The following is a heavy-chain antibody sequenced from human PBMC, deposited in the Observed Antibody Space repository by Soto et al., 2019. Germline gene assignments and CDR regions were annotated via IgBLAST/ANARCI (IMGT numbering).Heavy chain of an antibody. CDR2: IIPIFGTA. CDR3: ARARNRHGAFDI. Sequence: SVKVSCKASGGTFSSYAISWVRQAPGQGLEWMGGIIPIFGTANYAQKFQGRVTITADESTSTAYMELSSLRSEDTAVYYCARARNRHGAFDIWGQGTMVTVSS. CDR1: GGTFSSYA. V-gene: IGHV1-69*13. D-gene: IGHD4-4*01. J-gene: IGHJ3*02.